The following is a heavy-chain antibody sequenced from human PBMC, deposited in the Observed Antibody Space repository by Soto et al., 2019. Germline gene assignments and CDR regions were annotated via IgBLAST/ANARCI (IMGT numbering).Heavy chain of an antibody. V-gene: IGHV1-24*01. CDR1: GYTLTELS. D-gene: IGHD3-10*01. Sequence: QVQLVQSGAEVKKPGASVKVSCKVSGYTLTELSMHWVRQAPGKGLEWMGGFDPEDGETIYAQKFQGRVTMTEDTSTDTAYRGLSSLRSEDTAVYYCATGGSITMVRGVIIMPFDYWGQGTLVTVSS. CDR3: ATGGSITMVRGVIIMPFDY. CDR2: FDPEDGET. J-gene: IGHJ4*02.